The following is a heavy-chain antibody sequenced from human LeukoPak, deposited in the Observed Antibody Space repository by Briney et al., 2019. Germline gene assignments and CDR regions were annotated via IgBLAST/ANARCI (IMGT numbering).Heavy chain of an antibody. CDR3: AKDPYKVVTAILIDY. D-gene: IGHD2-21*02. V-gene: IGHV3-30*04. J-gene: IGHJ4*02. CDR2: VSFEGRNI. CDR1: GFTFNTYT. Sequence: PGGSLRLSCAASGFTFNTYTMDWVGQARGKGLEGVAVVSFEGRNIYYADSVKGGFTIYRDNSKNTLYLEMNGLRAEDTAVYYCAKDPYKVVTAILIDYWGQGTLVTVSS.